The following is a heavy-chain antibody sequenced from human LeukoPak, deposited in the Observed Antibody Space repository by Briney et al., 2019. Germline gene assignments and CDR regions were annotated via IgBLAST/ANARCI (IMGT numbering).Heavy chain of an antibody. CDR1: GGSISSSSYY. CDR3: ARCSAANPFDY. V-gene: IGHV4-39*07. D-gene: IGHD2-2*01. CDR2: IYYSGST. Sequence: SETLSLTCTVSGGSISSSSYYWGWIRQPPGKGLEWIGSIYYSGSTYYNPSLKSRVTISVDTSKNQFSLKLSSVTAADTAVYYCARCSAANPFDYWGQGTPVTVSS. J-gene: IGHJ4*02.